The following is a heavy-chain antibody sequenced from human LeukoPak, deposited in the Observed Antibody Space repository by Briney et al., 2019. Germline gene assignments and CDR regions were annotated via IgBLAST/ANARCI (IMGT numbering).Heavy chain of an antibody. CDR2: ISGSTNGT. V-gene: IGHV3-23*01. J-gene: IGHJ4*02. CDR1: GITFSSYA. CDR3: ANDFDY. Sequence: GGSLRLSCAASGITFSSYAMTWVRQAPGKGLEWVSTISGSTNGTYYADSVKGRFTISRDNSKNTLYLQLNSLRAEDSAVYYCANDFDYWGQGTLVTVSS.